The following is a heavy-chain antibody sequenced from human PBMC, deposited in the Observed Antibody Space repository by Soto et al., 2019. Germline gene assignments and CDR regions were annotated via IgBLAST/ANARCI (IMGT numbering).Heavy chain of an antibody. Sequence: SETLSLTCAVYGGSFSGYYWSWIRQPPGKGLEWIGEINHSGSTNYNPSLKSRVTISVDTSKNQFSLKLSSVTAADTAVYYCASWLIALHAFEIWGQGTMVTVSS. CDR3: ASWLIALHAFEI. CDR2: INHSGST. J-gene: IGHJ3*02. CDR1: GGSFSGYY. D-gene: IGHD6-19*01. V-gene: IGHV4-34*01.